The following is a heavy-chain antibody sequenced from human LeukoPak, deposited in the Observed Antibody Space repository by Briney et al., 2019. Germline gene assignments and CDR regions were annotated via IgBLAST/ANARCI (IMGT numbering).Heavy chain of an antibody. Sequence: GGSLRLPCAASGFTFSSYAMSWVRQAPGKGLEWVSSIKWNGGSTGYADSVKGRFTISRDNAKNSLYLQMNSLRAEDTALYYCARDGGDCSGDSCYVDYWGQGTLVTVSS. CDR3: ARDGGDCSGDSCYVDY. CDR2: IKWNGGST. D-gene: IGHD2-15*01. V-gene: IGHV3-20*04. CDR1: GFTFSSYA. J-gene: IGHJ4*02.